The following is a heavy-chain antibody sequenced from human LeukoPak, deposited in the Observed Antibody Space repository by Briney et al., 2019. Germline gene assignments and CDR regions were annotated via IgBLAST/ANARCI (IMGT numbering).Heavy chain of an antibody. CDR3: ARGRRDILTVYYFDY. D-gene: IGHD3-9*01. CDR1: GGSISSYY. V-gene: IGHV4-59*01. J-gene: IGHJ4*02. CDR2: IYYSGTT. Sequence: SETLSLTCTASGGSISSYYWNWIRQPPGKGLEWIGYIYYSGTTNYNPSLKSRVSMSVDTSKNQFSLKLSSVTAADTAVYYCARGRRDILTVYYFDYWGQGTLVTVSS.